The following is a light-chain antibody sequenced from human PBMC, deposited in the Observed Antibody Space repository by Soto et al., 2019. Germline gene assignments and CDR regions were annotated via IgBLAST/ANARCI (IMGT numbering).Light chain of an antibody. V-gene: IGKV3-11*01. CDR1: QSISSS. CDR2: DAS. Sequence: EIVLTQSPATLSLSPGERGTLSCRASQSISSSLAWYQQKPGQAPRLLIYDASNRATGIPARFSCSGSGTDFTLTISSLEPEDFAVYYCQQRFSWPRTFGQGTKVEIK. CDR3: QQRFSWPRT. J-gene: IGKJ1*01.